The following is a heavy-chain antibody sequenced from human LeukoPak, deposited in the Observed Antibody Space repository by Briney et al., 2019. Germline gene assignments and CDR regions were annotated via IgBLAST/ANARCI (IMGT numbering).Heavy chain of an antibody. CDR3: ARDRGAYCSSTSCWGWFDP. J-gene: IGHJ5*02. D-gene: IGHD2-2*01. CDR2: IYTSGST. CDR1: GGSISSYY. Sequence: SETLSLTCTVSGGSISSYYWSWIRQPAGKGLEWIGRIYTSGSTNYNPSLKSRVTMSVDTSKNQFSLKLSSVTAADTAVYYCARDRGAYCSSTSCWGWFDPWGQGTLVTVSS. V-gene: IGHV4-4*07.